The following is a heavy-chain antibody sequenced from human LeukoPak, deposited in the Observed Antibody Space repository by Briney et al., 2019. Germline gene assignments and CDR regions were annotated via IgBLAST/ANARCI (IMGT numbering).Heavy chain of an antibody. D-gene: IGHD2-15*01. J-gene: IGHJ5*02. V-gene: IGHV1-69*13. CDR3: ARDRVVAATHLYNWFDP. CDR2: IIPIFGTA. CDR1: GGTFSSYA. Sequence: SVEVSCKASGGTFSSYAISWVRQAPGQGLEWMGGIIPIFGTANYAQKFQGRVTITADESTSTAYMELSSLRSEDTAVYYCARDRVVAATHLYNWFDPWGQGTLVTVSS.